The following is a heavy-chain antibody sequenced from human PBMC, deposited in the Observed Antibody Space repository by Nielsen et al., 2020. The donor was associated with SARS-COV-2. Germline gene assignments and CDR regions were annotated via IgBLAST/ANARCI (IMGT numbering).Heavy chain of an antibody. V-gene: IGHV3-74*01. J-gene: IGHJ4*02. Sequence: GESLKISCAASGFTFSSYWMHWVRQAPGKGLVWVSRINSDGSSTSYADSVKGRFTISRDNAKNTLYLQMNSLRAEDTAVYYCARDLYYDSSGFDYWGQGTLGTVSS. D-gene: IGHD3-22*01. CDR1: GFTFSSYW. CDR3: ARDLYYDSSGFDY. CDR2: INSDGSST.